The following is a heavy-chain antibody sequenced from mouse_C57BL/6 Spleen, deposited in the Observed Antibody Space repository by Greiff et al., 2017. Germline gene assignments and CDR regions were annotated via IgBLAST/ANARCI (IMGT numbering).Heavy chain of an antibody. CDR1: GYAFTNYL. D-gene: IGHD3-3*01. CDR3: AREGDWPNDY. CDR2: INPGSGGT. V-gene: IGHV1-54*01. J-gene: IGHJ2*01. Sequence: VQLQESGAELVRPGTSVKVSCKASGYAFTNYLIEWVKQRPGQGLEWIGVINPGSGGTNYNEKFKGKATLTADKSSSTAYMQLSSLTSEDSAVYFCAREGDWPNDYWGQGTTLTVSS.